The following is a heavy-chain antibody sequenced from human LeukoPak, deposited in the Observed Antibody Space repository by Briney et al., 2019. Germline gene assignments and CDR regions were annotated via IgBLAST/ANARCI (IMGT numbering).Heavy chain of an antibody. CDR3: ERQTLYSGYDMYYYYYGMDV. V-gene: IGHV4-59*08. D-gene: IGHD5-12*01. Sequence: KPSETLSLTCTVSGGSISSYYSSWIRHPPGKGREWIGYTYYSGSTNYNPSLKSRVTTSVDTSKNQFSLKLSSVNAADTAVYSCERQTLYSGYDMYYYYYGMDVWGQGTTVTVSS. CDR2: TYYSGST. CDR1: GGSISSYY. J-gene: IGHJ6*01.